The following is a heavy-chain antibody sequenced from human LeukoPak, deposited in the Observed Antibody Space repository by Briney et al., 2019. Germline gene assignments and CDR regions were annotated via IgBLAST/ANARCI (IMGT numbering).Heavy chain of an antibody. D-gene: IGHD4-17*01. Sequence: PGGSLRLSCAASGFTFSIAWMSWICQAPGKGLEWVSYISSSGSTIYYADSVKGRFTISRDNAKNSLYLQMNSLRAEDTAVYYCARQTTGDYYYYMDVWGKGTTVTVSS. V-gene: IGHV3-11*04. CDR3: ARQTTGDYYYYMDV. J-gene: IGHJ6*03. CDR1: GFTFSIAW. CDR2: ISSSGSTI.